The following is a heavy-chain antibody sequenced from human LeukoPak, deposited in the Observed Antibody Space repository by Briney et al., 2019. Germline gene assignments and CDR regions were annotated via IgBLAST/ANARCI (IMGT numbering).Heavy chain of an antibody. CDR1: GFSFSRYA. V-gene: IGHV3-30-3*01. D-gene: IGHD6-19*01. J-gene: IGHJ4*02. CDR2: ISNDGSNE. CDR3: ARDYDDTSGWYVGF. Sequence: PGGSLRLSCSASGFSFSRYAMHWVRQAPGKGLEWVAVISNDGSNEYYTDSVKGRFTISRDDSKNTLYVQMRSLRAEDTAVYYCARDYDDTSGWYVGFWGQGTLVTVSS.